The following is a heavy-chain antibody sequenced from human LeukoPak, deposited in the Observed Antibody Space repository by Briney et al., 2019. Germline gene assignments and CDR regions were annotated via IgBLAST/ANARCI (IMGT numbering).Heavy chain of an antibody. D-gene: IGHD2-2*01. CDR2: IYTSGST. CDR3: AREAVEPAAIFDY. Sequence: SETLSLTCTVSSGSISSGSYYWSWIRQPAGKGLEWIGRIYTSGSTNYNPSLKSRVTISVDTSKNQFSLKLSSVTAADTAVYYCAREAVEPAAIFDYWGQGTLVTVSS. J-gene: IGHJ4*02. CDR1: SGSISSGSYY. V-gene: IGHV4-61*02.